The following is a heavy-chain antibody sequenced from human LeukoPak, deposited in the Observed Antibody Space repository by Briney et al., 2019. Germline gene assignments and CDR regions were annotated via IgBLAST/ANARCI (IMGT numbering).Heavy chain of an antibody. Sequence: PGRSLRLSCAGSGFTFSSYWMSWVRQAPGKGLEWVANIKQDGSEKYYVDSVKGRFTISRDNAKNSLYLQMNSLRAEDTAVYYCARDDWLLYDYWGQGTLVTVSS. D-gene: IGHD3-9*01. CDR3: ARDDWLLYDY. J-gene: IGHJ4*02. CDR2: IKQDGSEK. CDR1: GFTFSSYW. V-gene: IGHV3-7*01.